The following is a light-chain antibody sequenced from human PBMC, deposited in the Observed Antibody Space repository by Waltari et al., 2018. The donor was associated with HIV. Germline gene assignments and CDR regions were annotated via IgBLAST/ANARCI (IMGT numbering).Light chain of an antibody. CDR3: QVWVSSLTVAVI. CDR1: NIGSMT. Sequence: SYALTQPPSVSVAPGKTARITCGGNNIGSMTVHWYQQKPGQAPVLVIFEDTDRPSEIPERFSGSSAGDTASLTISRVEVGDEADYYCQVWVSSLTVAVIFGGGTKLTVL. J-gene: IGLJ2*01. V-gene: IGLV3-21*04. CDR2: EDT.